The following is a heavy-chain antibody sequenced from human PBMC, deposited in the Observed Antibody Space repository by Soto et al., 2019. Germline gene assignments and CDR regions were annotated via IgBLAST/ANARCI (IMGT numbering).Heavy chain of an antibody. CDR2: INDISNAI. Sequence: EVQLVESGGGLVQPGGSLRLSCTASGFTFTDHSMNWVRHAPGKGLEWLSYINDISNAIHYADSVKGRFAMSRDNAKKSVFLQMNSLRFEDTGVYYCARDRPTTFSADLWGQGTVVTVSS. D-gene: IGHD5-12*01. CDR3: ARDRPTTFSADL. J-gene: IGHJ3*01. CDR1: GFTFTDHS. V-gene: IGHV3-48*04.